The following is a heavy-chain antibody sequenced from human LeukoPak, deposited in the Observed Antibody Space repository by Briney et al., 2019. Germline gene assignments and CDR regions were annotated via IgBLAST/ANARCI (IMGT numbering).Heavy chain of an antibody. CDR2: INPQSGGT. CDR1: GYTFLGYY. V-gene: IGHV1-2*02. D-gene: IGHD1-26*01. CDR3: VSGSKWDF. J-gene: IGHJ4*02. Sequence: ASVKVSCEASGYTFLGYYIHWVRQAPGQGFEWMGWINPQSGGTKYAQKLQGRVTMTRDTSISTAYMELSNLRSDDTAVYYCVSGSKWDFWGQGTLVTVSS.